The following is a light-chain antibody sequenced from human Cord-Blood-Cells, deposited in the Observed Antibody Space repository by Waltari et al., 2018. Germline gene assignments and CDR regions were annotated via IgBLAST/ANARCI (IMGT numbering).Light chain of an antibody. Sequence: SYVLTQPPSVSVAPGKTARITCGGNNLGSKNVHWYQQKPGQAPVLVIYYESDRPSVIAERCSGSNSGNTATLTSSRVEAGEEADDYCQVWDSSSDHPVVFGGGTKLTVL. J-gene: IGLJ2*01. V-gene: IGLV3-21*04. CDR3: QVWDSSSDHPVV. CDR1: NLGSKN. CDR2: YES.